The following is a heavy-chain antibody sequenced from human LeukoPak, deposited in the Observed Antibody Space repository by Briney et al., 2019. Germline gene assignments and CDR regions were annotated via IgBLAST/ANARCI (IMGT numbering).Heavy chain of an antibody. V-gene: IGHV1-2*02. CDR2: INPNSGGT. D-gene: IGHD3-22*01. CDR1: GYTFTGYY. Sequence: GASVKVSCKASGYTFTGYYMHWVRQAPEQGVEWMGWINPNSGGTNYAQKFQGRVTMTRDTSISTAYMELSRLRSDDTAVYYCASISKYYDSSGYYFDYWGQGTLVTVSS. J-gene: IGHJ4*02. CDR3: ASISKYYDSSGYYFDY.